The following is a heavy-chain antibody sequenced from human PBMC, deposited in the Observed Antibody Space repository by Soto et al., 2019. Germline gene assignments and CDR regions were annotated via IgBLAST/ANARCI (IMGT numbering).Heavy chain of an antibody. V-gene: IGHV3-33*01. CDR2: IWYDGSNK. CDR3: ARDLRIAVAGTLDY. Sequence: GGSLRLSCAASGFTFSSYGMHWVRQAPGKGLEWVAVIWYDGSNKYYADSVKGRFTISRDNSKNTLYLQMNSLRAEDTAVYYCARDLRIAVAGTLDYWGQGTLVTVSS. CDR1: GFTFSSYG. D-gene: IGHD6-19*01. J-gene: IGHJ4*02.